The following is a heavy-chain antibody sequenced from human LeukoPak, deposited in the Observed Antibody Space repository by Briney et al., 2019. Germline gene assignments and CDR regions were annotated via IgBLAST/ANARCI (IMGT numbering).Heavy chain of an antibody. V-gene: IGHV3-30*18. Sequence: PGGSLRLSCAASGFTSSSYGMHWVRQAPGKGLEWVAVISYDAGNKYSADSVKGRFTISRDNSQNTLYLQMNSLRAEDTAVYYCAKDRGTSSSAYGMDVWGQGTTVTVSS. CDR2: ISYDAGNK. CDR3: AKDRGTSSSAYGMDV. D-gene: IGHD6-6*01. CDR1: GFTSSSYG. J-gene: IGHJ6*02.